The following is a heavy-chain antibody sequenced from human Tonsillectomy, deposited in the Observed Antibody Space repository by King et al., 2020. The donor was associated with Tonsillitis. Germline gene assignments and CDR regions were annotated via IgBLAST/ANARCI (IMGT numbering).Heavy chain of an antibody. CDR1: GYSFTKHW. CDR2: IYPGDSDT. J-gene: IGHJ3*02. D-gene: IGHD1-26*01. Sequence: QLVQSGAEVRKPGESLEISCKGSGYSFTKHWIGWVRQMPGKGLEWMGIIYPGDSDTRYSRTFQGQVTISADKSNSTAYLQWSSLRASDTAIYCCARRIGGENAFDSWGQGTMVTVSS. CDR3: ARRIGGENAFDS. V-gene: IGHV5-51*03.